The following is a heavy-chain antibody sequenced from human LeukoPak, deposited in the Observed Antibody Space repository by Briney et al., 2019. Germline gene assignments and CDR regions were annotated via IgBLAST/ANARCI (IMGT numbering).Heavy chain of an antibody. CDR1: GFTFSSYA. Sequence: PGGSLRLSCAASGFTFSSYAMGWVRQAPGKGLEWVSVIYAAGDTYYADSVKGRFTISRDNSKNTLYLQMNSLRAEDTAVYYCARSGSGWFDYWGQGTLVTVSS. CDR3: ARSGSGWFDY. J-gene: IGHJ4*02. V-gene: IGHV3-23*03. CDR2: IYAAGDT. D-gene: IGHD6-19*01.